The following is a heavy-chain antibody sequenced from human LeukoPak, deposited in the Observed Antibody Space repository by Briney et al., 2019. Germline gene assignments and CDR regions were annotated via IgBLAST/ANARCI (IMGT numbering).Heavy chain of an antibody. V-gene: IGHV1-8*03. D-gene: IGHD3-22*01. CDR1: GYTFTSYD. CDR2: MNPNSGNT. Sequence: GASVKVSCKASGYTFTSYDINWVRQATGQGLGWMGWMNPNSGNTGYAQKFQGRVTITRNTSISTAYMELSSLRSEDTAVYYCARLCYDSSGYYCPLDYWGQGTLVTVSS. CDR3: ARLCYDSSGYYCPLDY. J-gene: IGHJ4*02.